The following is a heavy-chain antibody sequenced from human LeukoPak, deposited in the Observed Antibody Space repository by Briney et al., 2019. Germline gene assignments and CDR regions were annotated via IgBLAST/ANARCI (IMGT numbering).Heavy chain of an antibody. CDR2: IYSGGST. Sequence: SETLSLTCTVSGGSISSSSYYCDWIRQSPGKGLEWIGNIYSGGSTYYTPSLKSRVTLSVDTSKNQFSLKLSSVTAADTAIYFCARHSRSGSGGYENAFDIWGQGTMVTVSS. CDR1: GGSISSSSYY. V-gene: IGHV4-39*01. D-gene: IGHD5-12*01. J-gene: IGHJ3*02. CDR3: ARHSRSGSGGYENAFDI.